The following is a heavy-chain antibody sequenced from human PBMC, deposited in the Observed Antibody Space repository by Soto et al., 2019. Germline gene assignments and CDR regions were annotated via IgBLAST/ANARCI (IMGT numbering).Heavy chain of an antibody. V-gene: IGHV3-23*01. CDR3: ARDCASTSCSVWHY. CDR2: MTSSGDKT. Sequence: VRQAPGKGLEWVSGMTSSGDKTYYADSVKGRFIISRDNSKNMLYLQMNSLRVEDTALYYCARDCASTSCSVWHYWGQGTLVTVSS. D-gene: IGHD2-2*01. J-gene: IGHJ4*02.